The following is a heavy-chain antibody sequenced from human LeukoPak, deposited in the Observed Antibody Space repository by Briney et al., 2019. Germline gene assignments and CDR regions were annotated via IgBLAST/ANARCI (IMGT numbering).Heavy chain of an antibody. CDR1: GYTFTGYY. Sequence: ASVKVSCKASGYTFTGYYMHWVRQAPGQGLEWMGWINPNSGVTDYAQNFQGRVTMTRDTSISTAYVELSRLRSDDTAVYYCARGRGEGYTYGRYYFDYWGQGTLATVSS. J-gene: IGHJ4*02. CDR2: INPNSGVT. V-gene: IGHV1-2*02. D-gene: IGHD5-18*01. CDR3: ARGRGEGYTYGRYYFDY.